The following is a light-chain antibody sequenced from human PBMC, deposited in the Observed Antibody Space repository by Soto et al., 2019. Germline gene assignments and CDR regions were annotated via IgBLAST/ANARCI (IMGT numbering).Light chain of an antibody. CDR1: QSVSSSY. V-gene: IGKV3-11*01. J-gene: IGKJ5*01. CDR3: QQRSNWPPIT. CDR2: DAS. Sequence: EVVLTQSPGTLALSPGERATLSCRASQSVSSSYLDWFQQKPGQAPRLLSFDASNRATGIPARFSGSGSGTDFTLTISSREPEDFAVYYCQQRSNWPPITFGQGTRLE.